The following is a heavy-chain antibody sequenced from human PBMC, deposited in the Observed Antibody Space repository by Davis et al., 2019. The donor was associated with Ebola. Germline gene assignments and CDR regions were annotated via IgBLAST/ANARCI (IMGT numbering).Heavy chain of an antibody. CDR3: ARDLIYCSGGSCYYNWFDP. CDR1: GFTFSSYA. J-gene: IGHJ5*02. D-gene: IGHD2-15*01. CDR2: ISGSGGST. V-gene: IGHV3-23*01. Sequence: GESLKISCAASGFTFSSYAMSWVRQAPGKGLEWVSAISGSGGSTYYADSVKGRFTISRDNAKNSLYLQMNSLRAEDTAVYYCARDLIYCSGGSCYYNWFDPWGQGTLVTVSS.